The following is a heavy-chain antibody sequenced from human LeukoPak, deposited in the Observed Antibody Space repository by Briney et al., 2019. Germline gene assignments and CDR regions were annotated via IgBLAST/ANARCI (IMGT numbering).Heavy chain of an antibody. D-gene: IGHD3-3*01. J-gene: IGHJ4*02. CDR3: AKGSNFGVVITTDYFDY. CDR1: GFTFDDYA. V-gene: IGHV3-9*03. CDR2: ISWNSGSI. Sequence: PGRSLRLSCAASGFTFDDYAMHWVRQAPGKGLEWVSGISWNSGSIGYADSVKGRFTISRDNAKNSLYLQMNSLRAEDMALYYCAKGSNFGVVITTDYFDYWGQGTLVTVSS.